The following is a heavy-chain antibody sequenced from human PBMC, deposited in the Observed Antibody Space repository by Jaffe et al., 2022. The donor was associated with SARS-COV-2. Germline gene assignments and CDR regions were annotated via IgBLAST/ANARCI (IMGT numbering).Heavy chain of an antibody. J-gene: IGHJ4*02. CDR2: IYHSGST. Sequence: QVQLQESGPGLVKPSETLSLTCTVSGYSISSGYYWGWIRQPPGKGLEWIGSIYHSGSTYYNPSLKSRVTISVDTSKNQFSLKLSSVTAADTAVYYCARDVLVEMATITAHFDYWGQGTLVTVSS. CDR1: GYSISSGYY. V-gene: IGHV4-38-2*02. D-gene: IGHD5-12*01. CDR3: ARDVLVEMATITAHFDY.